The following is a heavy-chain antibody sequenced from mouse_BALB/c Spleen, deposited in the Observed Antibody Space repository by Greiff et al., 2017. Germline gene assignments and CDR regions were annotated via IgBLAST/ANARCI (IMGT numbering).Heavy chain of an antibody. CDR1: GYTFTSYN. D-gene: IGHD1-1*01. V-gene: IGHV1-12*01. Sequence: LQQSGAALVKPGASVKMSCKASGYTFTSYNMHWVKQTPGKGLEWIGAIYPGNGDTSYTQKFKGKATLTADNSSSTAYMQLSSLTSEDSAVYYCARWDYGSSYCGAYWGQGALVTVAA. CDR2: IYPGNGDT. CDR3: ARWDYGSSYCGAY. J-gene: IGHJ3*01.